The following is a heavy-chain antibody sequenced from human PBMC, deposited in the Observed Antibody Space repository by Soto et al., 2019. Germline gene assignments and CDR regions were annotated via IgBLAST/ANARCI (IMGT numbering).Heavy chain of an antibody. CDR2: VFRSGET. CDR3: ARSTMIGPARRLDS. D-gene: IGHD3-10*02. Sequence: QVQLQESGPGLVKPSGTLSLICSVSGFSVSSNDWWTWVRQPPGKGLEWIGEVFRSGETNSNPSLKSRVTMSVDMSKNHFSLTLNSVTAADTGIYYCARSTMIGPARRLDSWGPGTLVTVPA. V-gene: IGHV4-4*02. J-gene: IGHJ5*01. CDR1: GFSVSSNDW.